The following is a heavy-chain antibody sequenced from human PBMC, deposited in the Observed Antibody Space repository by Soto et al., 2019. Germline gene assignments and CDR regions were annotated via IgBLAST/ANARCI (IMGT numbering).Heavy chain of an antibody. Sequence: GGSLRLSCAASGFTFSTYSMHWVRQASGKGLEWVSSIGTRSDIYYADSVKGRFTISRDNAKNSLSLQMNSLRAEDTGVYYCAREETAWPLAYGLDVWGQGTTVTVSS. CDR1: GFTFSTYS. V-gene: IGHV3-21*01. J-gene: IGHJ6*02. CDR3: AREETAWPLAYGLDV. D-gene: IGHD2-21*02. CDR2: IGTRSDI.